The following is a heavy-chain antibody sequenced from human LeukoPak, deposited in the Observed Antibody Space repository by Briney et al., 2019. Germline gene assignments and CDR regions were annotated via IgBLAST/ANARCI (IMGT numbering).Heavy chain of an antibody. J-gene: IGHJ5*02. D-gene: IGHD6-13*01. Sequence: PGGSLRLSCAASGFTFSSYSMNWVRQAPGKGLEWVSYISSSSTIYYADSVKGRFTISRDNAKNSLYLQMNSLRAEDMAVYYCARDKGGRAAAGTRWFDPWGQGTLVTVSS. CDR1: GFTFSSYS. V-gene: IGHV3-48*04. CDR2: ISSSSTI. CDR3: ARDKGGRAAAGTRWFDP.